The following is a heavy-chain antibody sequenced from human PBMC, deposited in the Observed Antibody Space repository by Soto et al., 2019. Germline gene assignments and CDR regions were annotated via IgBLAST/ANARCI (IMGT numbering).Heavy chain of an antibody. V-gene: IGHV1-69*01. CDR2: IVPMLGTP. D-gene: IGHD1-26*01. J-gene: IGHJ6*02. CDR1: GGTFDNFI. Sequence: QVQLVQSGAEVKEPGSSVRVSCKASGGTFDNFIMNWVRQTHGRGLEWMGGIVPMLGTPTYAEKFKGRVTISATGSTSTMYMEVTSLRSEDTAIYYCARNGTYSSSLSQYSGMDVWGQGTTVTVSS. CDR3: ARNGTYSSSLSQYSGMDV.